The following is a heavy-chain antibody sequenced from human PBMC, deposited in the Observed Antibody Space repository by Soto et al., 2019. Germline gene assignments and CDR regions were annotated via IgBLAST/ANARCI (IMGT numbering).Heavy chain of an antibody. CDR1: GFTFSSYA. CDR3: AKNGIVVVVAATRDFMDV. V-gene: IGHV3-23*01. J-gene: IGHJ6*02. CDR2: ISGSGGST. Sequence: GGSLRLSCAASGFTFSSYAMSWVRQAPGKGLEWVSAISGSGGSTYYADSVKGRFTISRDNSKNTLYLQMNSLRAEDTAVYYCAKNGIVVVVAATRDFMDVWGQGTTVTVSS. D-gene: IGHD2-15*01.